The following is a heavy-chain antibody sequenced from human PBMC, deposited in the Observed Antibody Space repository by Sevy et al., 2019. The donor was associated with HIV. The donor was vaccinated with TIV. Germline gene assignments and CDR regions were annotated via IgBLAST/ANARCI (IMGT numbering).Heavy chain of an antibody. J-gene: IGHJ6*02. D-gene: IGHD3-22*01. CDR3: ARPYYYDSSGYYQARGRGYGMDV. V-gene: IGHV3-11*04. CDR1: GFTFSDYY. Sequence: GGSLRLSCAASGFTFSDYYMSWIRQAPGKGLEWVSYISSSGSTIYYAHSVKGRFTISRDNAKNSLYLQMNSLRAEDTAVYYCARPYYYDSSGYYQARGRGYGMDVWGQGTTVTVSS. CDR2: ISSSGSTI.